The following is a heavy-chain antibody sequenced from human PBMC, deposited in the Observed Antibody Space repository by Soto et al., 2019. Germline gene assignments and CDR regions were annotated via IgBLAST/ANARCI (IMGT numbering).Heavy chain of an antibody. J-gene: IGHJ5*02. CDR1: GGTFISYA. V-gene: IGHV1-69*06. Sequence: SVTVSCKACGGTFISYAISWVGQPPGQGLEWMGGIITIFGTANYAQKSQGRVTTTGNKYTSTAYMKLSSLRSEDTAVYYGARESRQQRSPNGFDPWGQGTLVTVSS. CDR3: ARESRQQRSPNGFDP. D-gene: IGHD6-13*01. CDR2: IITIFGTA.